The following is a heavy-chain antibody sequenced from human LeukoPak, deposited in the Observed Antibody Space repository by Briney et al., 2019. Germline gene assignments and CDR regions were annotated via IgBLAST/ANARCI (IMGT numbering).Heavy chain of an antibody. Sequence: GGSLRLSCAASGFTFSRYSMNWVRQPPGKGLEWVSSIFPSGGEIHYADSVRGRFTISRDNSKSTLSLQMNSLRAEDTAIYYCATYRQVLLPFESWGQGTLVTVSS. CDR1: GFTFSRYS. CDR2: IFPSGGEI. J-gene: IGHJ4*02. CDR3: ATYRQVLLPFES. D-gene: IGHD2-8*02. V-gene: IGHV3-21*04.